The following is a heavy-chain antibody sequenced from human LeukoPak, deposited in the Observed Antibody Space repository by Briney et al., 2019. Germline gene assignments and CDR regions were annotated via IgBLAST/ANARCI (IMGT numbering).Heavy chain of an antibody. V-gene: IGHV3-23*01. CDR2: ISGSGGST. CDR3: AKGNSDYDRSLDY. CDR1: GLTFSIYA. Sequence: GGSLRLSGAASGLTFSIYAMTWVRKAPGKGLEWVSGISGSGGSTYYADSVKGRFTISRDNSKNTLFLQMNSLRAEDTAVYYCAKGNSDYDRSLDYWGQGTLVTVSS. D-gene: IGHD5-12*01. J-gene: IGHJ4*02.